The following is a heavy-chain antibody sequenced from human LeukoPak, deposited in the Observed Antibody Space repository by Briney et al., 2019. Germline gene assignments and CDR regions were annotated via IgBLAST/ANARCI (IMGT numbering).Heavy chain of an antibody. Sequence: ASVKVSCKASGYTFTRYGISWVRQAPGQGLEWMGWISAYNGNTNYAQKLQGRVTMTTDTSTSTAYMELRSLRSDDTAVYYCARADMSEGTSHFDYWGQGTLVTVSS. D-gene: IGHD1-7*01. V-gene: IGHV1-18*01. CDR2: ISAYNGNT. CDR1: GYTFTRYG. CDR3: ARADMSEGTSHFDY. J-gene: IGHJ4*02.